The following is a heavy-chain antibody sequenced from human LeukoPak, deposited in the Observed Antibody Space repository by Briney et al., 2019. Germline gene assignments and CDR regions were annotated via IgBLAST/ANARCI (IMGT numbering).Heavy chain of an antibody. CDR2: ISSSSDYI. J-gene: IGHJ6*03. CDR1: GFTFSSYS. Sequence: GGSLRLSCAASGFTFSSYSMNWVRQAPGKGLEWVSSISSSSDYIYYADSVKGRFTISGDNAKNSLYLQMNSLRAEDTAVYYCARRDYMDVWGKGTTVTVSS. CDR3: ARRDYMDV. V-gene: IGHV3-21*01.